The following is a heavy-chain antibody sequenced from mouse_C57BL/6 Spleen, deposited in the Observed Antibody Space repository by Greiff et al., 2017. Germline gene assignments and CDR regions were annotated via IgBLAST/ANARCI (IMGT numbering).Heavy chain of an antibody. CDR1: GFTFSSYG. D-gene: IGHD1-1*01. CDR2: SSSGGSYT. Sequence: EVQLVESGADLVKPGVSLKLSCAASGFTFSSYGMSWVRQTPDKRLEWVATSSSGGSYTYYPDSVKGRFTISRDNATNTLYMQMSSLNSEDTAMYYCARHEVLRYFGYWGQGTSLTVST. J-gene: IGHJ2*02. CDR3: ARHEVLRYFGY. V-gene: IGHV5-6*01.